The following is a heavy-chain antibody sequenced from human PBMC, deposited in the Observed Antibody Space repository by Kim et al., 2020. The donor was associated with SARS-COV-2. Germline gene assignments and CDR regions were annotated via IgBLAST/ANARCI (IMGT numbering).Heavy chain of an antibody. D-gene: IGHD6-19*01. CDR3: ARDRSSGRKRYYYYGMDV. J-gene: IGHJ6*02. Sequence: KSRVTISVDTSKNQFSLKLSSVTAADTAVYYCARDRSSGRKRYYYYGMDVWGQGTTVTVSS. V-gene: IGHV4-34*01.